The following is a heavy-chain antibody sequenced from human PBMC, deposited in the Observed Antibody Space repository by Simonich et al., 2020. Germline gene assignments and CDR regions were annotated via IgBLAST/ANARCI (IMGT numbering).Heavy chain of an antibody. CDR3: ATYYFDY. V-gene: IGHV3-23*01. CDR1: GFTFSSYA. CDR2: MSGSGGST. Sequence: EVQLLESGGGLVQPGGSLRLSCAASGFTFSSYAMSWVRQAPVKWLDWFSAMSGSGGSTYYADSVKGRFTISRDNSKNTLYLQMNSLRAEDTAVYYCATYYFDYWGQGTLVTVSS. J-gene: IGHJ4*02.